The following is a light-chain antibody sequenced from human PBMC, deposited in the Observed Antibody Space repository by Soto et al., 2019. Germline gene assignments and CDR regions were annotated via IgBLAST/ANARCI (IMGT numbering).Light chain of an antibody. Sequence: EIVLTQSPGTLSLSPGERATLSCRASQSVSSSYLAWYQQKPGQAPRLLIYGASSRATGIPDRFSGSGSGTGFTLTISRLEPEEFAVYYCQQYGSSPRTFGQGTKVDMK. CDR3: QQYGSSPRT. V-gene: IGKV3-20*01. CDR2: GAS. J-gene: IGKJ1*01. CDR1: QSVSSSY.